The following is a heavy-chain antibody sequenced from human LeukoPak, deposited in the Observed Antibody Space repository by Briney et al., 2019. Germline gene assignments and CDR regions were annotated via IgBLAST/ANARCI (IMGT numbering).Heavy chain of an antibody. V-gene: IGHV3-48*01. CDR3: ARDPGTMIRGAFDI. CDR1: GFTFSTYS. Sequence: GGSLRLSCAASGFTFSTYSMNWVRQAPGKGLEWVSYISSSSSTIYYADSVKGRFTISRDNSKNTLYLQMNSLRAEDTAVYYCARDPGTMIRGAFDIWGQGTMVTVSS. D-gene: IGHD3-22*01. CDR2: ISSSSSTI. J-gene: IGHJ3*02.